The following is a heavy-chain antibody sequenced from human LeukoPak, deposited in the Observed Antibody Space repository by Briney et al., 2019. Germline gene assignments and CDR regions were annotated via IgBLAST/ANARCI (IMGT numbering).Heavy chain of an antibody. CDR1: GDSIRSGTYY. J-gene: IGHJ4*02. CDR3: ARGGGATRIDY. CDR2: IYTSGST. V-gene: IGHV4-61*02. Sequence: PSETLSLTCSVSGDSIRSGTYYWSWNRQPAGKGLEWIGRIYTSGSTSYNPSLKSRVTISVDTSKNQFSLKLTSVTAADTAVYYCARGGGATRIDYWGQGTLVTVSS. D-gene: IGHD5-12*01.